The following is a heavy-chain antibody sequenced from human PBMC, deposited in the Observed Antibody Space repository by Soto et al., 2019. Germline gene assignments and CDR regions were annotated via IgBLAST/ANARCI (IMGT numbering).Heavy chain of an antibody. CDR2: SIPIFGTA. CDR1: GGTFNNYP. Sequence: QVQLVQSGAEVKKPASSVKVSCKASGGTFNNYPITWVRQAPGEGLEWMGGSIPIFGTANYAQNFPGRVTISVDQSTSTAYMELSSLRSEHTAVYYCARGRGFSGDDHYYYFDMDFWGQGPTVTVSS. J-gene: IGHJ6*02. CDR3: ARGRGFSGDDHYYYFDMDF. D-gene: IGHD5-12*01. V-gene: IGHV1-69*01.